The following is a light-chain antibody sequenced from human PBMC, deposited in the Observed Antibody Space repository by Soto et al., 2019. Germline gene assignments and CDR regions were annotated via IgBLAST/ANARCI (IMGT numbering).Light chain of an antibody. Sequence: QSVLTQPASVSGSPGQSITISCTGTNNDVGGYKLVSWYQQNPGKVPKVVIYEGSKRPSGVSNRFSGSKSGNKASLTISGLQAEDEAYYYCWSYAGNTIFVFGGGTKVTVL. CDR2: EGS. CDR3: WSYAGNTIFV. J-gene: IGLJ2*01. CDR1: NNDVGGYKL. V-gene: IGLV2-23*03.